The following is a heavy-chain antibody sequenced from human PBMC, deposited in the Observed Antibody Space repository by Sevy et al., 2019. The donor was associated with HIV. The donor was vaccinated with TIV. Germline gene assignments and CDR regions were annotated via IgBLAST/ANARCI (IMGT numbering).Heavy chain of an antibody. V-gene: IGHV4-39*01. CDR3: AGPTLTYSSDWSYYDS. CDR1: GASISSSGYY. CDR2: INYSGST. J-gene: IGHJ4*02. D-gene: IGHD6-19*01. Sequence: SETLSLTCTVSGASISSSGYYWGWIRQPPGKGLEWIASINYSGSTFYNPSLKSRVTISSDTSKNQFSLKLNSVTAADTAIYYSAGPTLTYSSDWSYYDSWGQGTVVTVSS.